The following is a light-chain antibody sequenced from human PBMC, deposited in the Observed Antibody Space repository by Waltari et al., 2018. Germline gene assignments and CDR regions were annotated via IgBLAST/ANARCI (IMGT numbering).Light chain of an antibody. J-gene: IGLJ2*01. CDR1: SYNIGSNT. Sequence: QSVLTQPPSASGTPGQRVTIYCSGSSYNIGSNTVNWYQQLPGTAPKLLIYSNNQRPSGVPDRFSGSKSGTSASLAISGLQSEDEADYYCAAWDDSLNGRVFGGGTKLTVL. CDR3: AAWDDSLNGRV. V-gene: IGLV1-44*01. CDR2: SNN.